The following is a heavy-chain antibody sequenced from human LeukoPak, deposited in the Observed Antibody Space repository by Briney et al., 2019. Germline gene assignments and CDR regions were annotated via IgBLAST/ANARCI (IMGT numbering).Heavy chain of an antibody. CDR1: GFTFDDYA. Sequence: AGGSLRLSCAASGFTFDDYAMHWVRQAPGKGLEWVSLISGNGDSTYYGDSVKGRFSISRDNIKNSLYLQMNSLRTEDTALYYCAKDIEAATAGFSFDYWGQGTLVTVSS. CDR3: AKDIEAATAGFSFDY. D-gene: IGHD2-21*02. CDR2: ISGNGDST. J-gene: IGHJ4*02. V-gene: IGHV3-43*02.